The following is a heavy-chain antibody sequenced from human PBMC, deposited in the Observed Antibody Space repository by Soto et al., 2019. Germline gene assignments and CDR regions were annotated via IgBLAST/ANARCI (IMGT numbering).Heavy chain of an antibody. CDR3: ARESVTTGGYWYFDL. D-gene: IGHD4-17*01. V-gene: IGHV3-33*01. CDR1: GFTFSSYG. J-gene: IGHJ2*01. CDR2: IWNDGSNK. Sequence: QVQLVESGGGVVQPGGSLRLSCAASGFTFSSYGMHWVRQAPGKGLEWVAVIWNDGSNKYYVDSVKGRFTISRDNSKNTAYLEMNSLRAEDTAVYYCARESVTTGGYWYFDLWGRGTLVTVSS.